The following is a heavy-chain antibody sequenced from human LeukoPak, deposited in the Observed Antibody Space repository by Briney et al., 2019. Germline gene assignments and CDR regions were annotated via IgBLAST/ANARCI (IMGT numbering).Heavy chain of an antibody. Sequence: KSGGSLRLSCAASGFTFSNAWMSWVRQAPGKGLEWVGRIRSKTDGGTTDYAAPVKGRFTISRDDSKNTLYLQMNSLKTEDTAVYYCTTVGSSLGVAGHDYWGQGTLVTVSS. CDR1: GFTFSNAW. CDR3: TTVGSSLGVAGHDY. V-gene: IGHV3-15*01. CDR2: IRSKTDGGTT. J-gene: IGHJ4*02. D-gene: IGHD6-19*01.